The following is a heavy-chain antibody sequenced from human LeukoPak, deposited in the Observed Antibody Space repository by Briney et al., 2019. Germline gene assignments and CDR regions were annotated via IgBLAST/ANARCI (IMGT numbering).Heavy chain of an antibody. J-gene: IGHJ3*02. CDR3: ARSAFDAFDI. CDR2: IYSGGST. Sequence: GGSLRLSCAASGFTVSSNYMSWVRQAPGKGLEWVSVIYSGGSTYYADSVKGRFTISRDNSKNTLYLQMSSLRAEDTAVYYCARSAFDAFDIWGQGTMVTVSS. V-gene: IGHV3-66*01. CDR1: GFTVSSNY.